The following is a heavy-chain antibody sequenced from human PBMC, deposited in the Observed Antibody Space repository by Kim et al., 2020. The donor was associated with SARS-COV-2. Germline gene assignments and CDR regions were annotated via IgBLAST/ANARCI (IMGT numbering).Heavy chain of an antibody. CDR1: GFTFSSYG. CDR2: IWYDGSNK. V-gene: IGHV3-33*06. CDR3: AKDGRKVHGIHMVRGVHYYGMDV. D-gene: IGHD3-10*01. J-gene: IGHJ6*02. Sequence: GGSLRLSCAASGFTFSSYGMHWVRQAPGKGLEWVAVIWYDGSNKYYADSVKGRFTISRDNSKNTLYLQMNSLRAEDTAVYYCAKDGRKVHGIHMVRGVHYYGMDVWGQGTTVTVSS.